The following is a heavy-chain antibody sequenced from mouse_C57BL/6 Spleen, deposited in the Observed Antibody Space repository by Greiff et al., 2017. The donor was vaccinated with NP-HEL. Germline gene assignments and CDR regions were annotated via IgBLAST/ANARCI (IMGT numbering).Heavy chain of an antibody. CDR3: AREGNSNYWYFDV. D-gene: IGHD2-5*01. J-gene: IGHJ1*03. CDR2: IYPGDGDT. CDR1: GYAFSSSW. Sequence: QVQLQQSGPELVKPGASVKISCKASGYAFSSSWMNWVKQRPGKGLEWIGRIYPGDGDTNYNGKFKGKATLTADKSSSTAYMQLSSLTSEDSAVYFCAREGNSNYWYFDVWGTGTTVTVSS. V-gene: IGHV1-82*01.